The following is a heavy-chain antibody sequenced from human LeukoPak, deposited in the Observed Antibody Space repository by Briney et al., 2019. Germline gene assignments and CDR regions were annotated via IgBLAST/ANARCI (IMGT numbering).Heavy chain of an antibody. CDR1: GYTFTSYS. CDR3: ARVTSSGCFDY. V-gene: IGHV1-46*01. D-gene: IGHD6-19*01. Sequence: GSLKVSCKASGYTFTSYSIHWVRQAPGQGLEWVGIINTKGGSTSYAQTFQGRVTITRDTSTSTVYMELRSLRSQDPPVYYCARVTSSGCFDYWGQGALVTVSS. CDR2: INTKGGST. J-gene: IGHJ4*02.